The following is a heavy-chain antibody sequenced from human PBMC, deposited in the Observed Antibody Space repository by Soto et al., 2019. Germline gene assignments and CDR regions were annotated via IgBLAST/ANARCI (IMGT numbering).Heavy chain of an antibody. CDR1: GFTFSNAW. J-gene: IGHJ4*02. CDR3: AKDRHPDGIWSFDY. Sequence: GGSLRLSCAASGFTFSNAWINWVRQVPGKGLEWVGRIKSKTDGGTTDFAAPVKGRFAISRDDSKNMVYLQMNSLKTEDTAVYYCAKDRHPDGIWSFDYWGRGILVTVSS. V-gene: IGHV3-15*07. D-gene: IGHD1-20*01. CDR2: IKSKTDGGTT.